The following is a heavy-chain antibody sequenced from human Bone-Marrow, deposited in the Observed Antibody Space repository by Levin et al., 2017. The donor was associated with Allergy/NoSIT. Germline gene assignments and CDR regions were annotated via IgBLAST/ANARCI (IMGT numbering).Heavy chain of an antibody. J-gene: IGHJ6*02. CDR2: ISGGSSRI. D-gene: IGHD3-16*01. CDR3: ASWAMFYYDGSDFDYFYYGMDV. CDR1: GLSFSNYD. V-gene: IGHV3-21*06. Sequence: GGSLRLSCAATGLSFSNYDMNWVRQAPGKGLEWVSSISGGSSRIYYADSVKGRFTISRDNAKNSLYLQMNSLRVEDTAVYYCASWAMFYYDGSDFDYFYYGMDVWGQGTTVTVSS.